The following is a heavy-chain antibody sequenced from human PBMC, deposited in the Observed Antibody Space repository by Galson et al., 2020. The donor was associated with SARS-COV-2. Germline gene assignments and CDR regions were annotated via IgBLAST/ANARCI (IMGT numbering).Heavy chain of an antibody. CDR2: INHSGST. J-gene: IGHJ6*03. CDR3: ARDGGVEATHFHYYYLDV. V-gene: IGHV4-34*01. CDR1: GGSFSNYY. Sequence: SETLSLTCAVYGGSFSNYYWHWIRQPPNKGLEWIGEINHSGSTTYNPSLKTRVTISVDTSKNQFSLRLSSVTAANTALYYCARDGGVEATHFHYYYLDVWGKGTTVTISS. D-gene: IGHD1-26*01.